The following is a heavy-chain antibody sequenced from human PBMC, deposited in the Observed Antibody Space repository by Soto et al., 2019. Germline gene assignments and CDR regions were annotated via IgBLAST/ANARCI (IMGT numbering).Heavy chain of an antibody. V-gene: IGHV4-39*01. CDR1: GGSIRSSNYY. Sequence: SEKLSLTCTVSGGSIRSSNYYWGWIRQPPGKGLEWIGSIYSSGSTYYNPSLKSRVTISVDTSKNQFSLKLSSVTAADTAVYYCARHESQFGELPLFDYWGQGTLVTVS. D-gene: IGHD3-10*01. CDR3: ARHESQFGELPLFDY. CDR2: IYSSGST. J-gene: IGHJ4*02.